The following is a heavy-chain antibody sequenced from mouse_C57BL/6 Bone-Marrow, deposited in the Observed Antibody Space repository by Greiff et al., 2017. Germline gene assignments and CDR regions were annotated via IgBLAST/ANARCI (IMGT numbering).Heavy chain of an antibody. CDR3: RVDSDWYDY. V-gene: IGHV1-69*01. J-gene: IGHJ2*01. Sequence: QVQLQQPGAELVMPGASVKLSCKASGYTFTSYWMHWVKQRPGQGLEWLGEIDPSDSYTNYNQKFKGKSTLTVDKSSSTAYMQLSSLTSEDSAVYYCRVDSDWYDYWGQGTTLTVSS. D-gene: IGHD2-12*01. CDR1: GYTFTSYW. CDR2: IDPSDSYT.